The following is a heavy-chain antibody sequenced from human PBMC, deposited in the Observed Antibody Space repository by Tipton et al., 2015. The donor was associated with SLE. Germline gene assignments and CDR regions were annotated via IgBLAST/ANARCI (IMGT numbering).Heavy chain of an antibody. J-gene: IGHJ6*02. CDR3: AKDPDMAGYGMDV. V-gene: IGHV3-21*01. Sequence: SLRLSCAASGFTFSGYSMNWVRQAPGKGLEWVSSISSSSSYIYYADSVKGRFTISRDNAKNSLYLQMNSLRAEDTAVYYCAKDPDMAGYGMDVWGQGTTVTVSS. CDR2: ISSSSSYI. D-gene: IGHD5-18*01. CDR1: GFTFSGYS.